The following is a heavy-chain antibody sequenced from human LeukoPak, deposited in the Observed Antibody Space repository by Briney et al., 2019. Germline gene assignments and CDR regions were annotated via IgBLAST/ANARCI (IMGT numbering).Heavy chain of an antibody. Sequence: GGSLRLSCAASGFTFSDYYMSWIRQAPGKGLEWVSYISSSGSTIYYADSVKGRFTISRDNAKNSLYLQMNSLRAEDTAVYYCARYSKAARLFSKRRYYFGYWGQGTLVTVSS. CDR3: ARYSKAARLFSKRRYYFGY. J-gene: IGHJ4*02. D-gene: IGHD6-6*01. V-gene: IGHV3-11*01. CDR2: ISSSGSTI. CDR1: GFTFSDYY.